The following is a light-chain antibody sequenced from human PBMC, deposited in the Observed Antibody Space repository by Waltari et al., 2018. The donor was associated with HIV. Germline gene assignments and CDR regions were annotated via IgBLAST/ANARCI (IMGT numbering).Light chain of an antibody. CDR3: GTGDSSLSAAV. Sequence: QSVLTQPPSVSAAPGQKVTISCSGSSSNIGNNYVSWYQQLPGTAPNLLIYDNSKRPSGIPDRFSGSKSVTSATLGITGRQTGDEADYYCGTGDSSLSAAVFGGGTKLTVL. CDR2: DNS. CDR1: SSNIGNNY. V-gene: IGLV1-51*01. J-gene: IGLJ2*01.